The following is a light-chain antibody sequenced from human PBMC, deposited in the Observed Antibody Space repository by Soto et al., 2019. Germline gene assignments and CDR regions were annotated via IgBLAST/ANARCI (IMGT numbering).Light chain of an antibody. CDR3: QQYYSTPRT. CDR2: WAS. J-gene: IGKJ1*01. CDR1: HTVLYSSNNKNH. V-gene: IGKV4-1*01. Sequence: DTVMTQSPDSLSVSLGEIAPINCKPSHTVLYSSNNKNHLAWYQQRTGQHPKLLFSWASTRESGVPDRFSASGSGTDFTLSIGSIQDEEVAVYYCQQYYSTPRTVGQGKRVEIK.